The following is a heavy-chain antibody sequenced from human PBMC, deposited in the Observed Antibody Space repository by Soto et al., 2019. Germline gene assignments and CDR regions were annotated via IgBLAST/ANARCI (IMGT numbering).Heavy chain of an antibody. Sequence: EVQLVESGGGLVQPGGSLRLSCAASGFTVSSNYMSWVRQAPGKGLEWVSVIYSGGSTYYADSVKGRFTISRDNSKNTLYLKMNGLRAEDTAVYYCARDYCSGGSCYSDYFDYWGQGALVTVSS. CDR2: IYSGGST. CDR3: ARDYCSGGSCYSDYFDY. V-gene: IGHV3-66*01. D-gene: IGHD2-15*01. J-gene: IGHJ4*02. CDR1: GFTVSSNY.